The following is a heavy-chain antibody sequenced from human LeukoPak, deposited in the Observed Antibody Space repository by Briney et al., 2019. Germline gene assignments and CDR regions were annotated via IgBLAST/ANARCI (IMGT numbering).Heavy chain of an antibody. D-gene: IGHD1-26*01. CDR2: IRNDGSNK. Sequence: PGGSLRLSCAASGFTFSSYGMHWVRQAPGKGLEWVAFIRNDGSNKYYADSVKGRFTISRDNSKNTLYLQMNSLRAEDTAVYYCAKVTPLSSGSYAFDIWGQGTMVTVSS. CDR1: GFTFSSYG. V-gene: IGHV3-30*02. J-gene: IGHJ3*02. CDR3: AKVTPLSSGSYAFDI.